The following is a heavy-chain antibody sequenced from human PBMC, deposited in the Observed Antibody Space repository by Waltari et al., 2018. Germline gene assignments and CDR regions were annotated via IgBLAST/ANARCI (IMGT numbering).Heavy chain of an antibody. J-gene: IGHJ6*02. V-gene: IGHV4-34*01. CDR2: INHGGST. Sequence: QVQLQQWGAGLLKPSETLSLICAVYGGSFSGYYWSWIRQPPGKGLEWIGEINHGGSTHINPSLKSRVTISADASKDQFSQELGSVTTAYTAVYYCARGGGKRRRYSGYDFYYYYYGMDVWGQGTTVTVSS. CDR3: ARGGGKRRRYSGYDFYYYYYGMDV. D-gene: IGHD5-12*01. CDR1: GGSFSGYY.